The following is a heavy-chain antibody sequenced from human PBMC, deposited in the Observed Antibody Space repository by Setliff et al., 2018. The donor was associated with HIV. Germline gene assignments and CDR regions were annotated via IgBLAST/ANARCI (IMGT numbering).Heavy chain of an antibody. D-gene: IGHD1-26*01. Sequence: SGPTLVNPTQTLTLTCTLSGFSLSTRGVGVGWIRQSPRKALEWLALIYWDDDKRYSPSLKSRLTIIKDTYKNQVVLTMTSMNSVDTATYYCAQTTKPSQFDYWGQGTLVTVSS. CDR3: AQTTKPSQFDY. CDR2: IYWDDDK. J-gene: IGHJ4*02. CDR1: GFSLSTRGVG. V-gene: IGHV2-5*02.